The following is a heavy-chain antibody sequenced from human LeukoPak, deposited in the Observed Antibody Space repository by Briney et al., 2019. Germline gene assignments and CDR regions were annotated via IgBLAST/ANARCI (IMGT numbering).Heavy chain of an antibody. CDR2: LNSDGSST. V-gene: IGHV3-74*01. J-gene: IGHJ4*02. D-gene: IGHD3-22*01. Sequence: GGSLRLSCAASGFTFSSYWMHWVRQAPGKGLVWVSRLNSDGSSTSYADSVKGRLTISRDNAKNTLYLQMNSLRAEDTAVYYCARAYNDGSGYYPPYFDYWGRGTLVTVSS. CDR1: GFTFSSYW. CDR3: ARAYNDGSGYYPPYFDY.